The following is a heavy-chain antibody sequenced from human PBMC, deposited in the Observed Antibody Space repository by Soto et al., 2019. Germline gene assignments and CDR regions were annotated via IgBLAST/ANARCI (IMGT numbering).Heavy chain of an antibody. CDR3: TTDPQWGF. J-gene: IGHJ3*01. Sequence: SVKVSCKASGGTFSSYAISWVRQAPGQGLEWMGGIIPIFGTANYAQKFQGRVTITADESTSTAYMELSSLRSEDTAVYFCTTDPQWGFWGQGTMVTVSS. D-gene: IGHD2-8*01. V-gene: IGHV1-69*13. CDR2: IIPIFGTA. CDR1: GGTFSSYA.